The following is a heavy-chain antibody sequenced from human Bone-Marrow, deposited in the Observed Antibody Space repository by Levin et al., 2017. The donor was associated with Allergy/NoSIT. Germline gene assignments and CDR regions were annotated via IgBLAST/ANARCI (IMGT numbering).Heavy chain of an antibody. J-gene: IGHJ4*02. V-gene: IGHV3-30-3*01. CDR1: GFTFRSDA. Sequence: GESLKISCAVSGFTFRSDAMHWVRQAPGKGLEWVAIISFDGSNKYYADSVKGRFTISRDNSKNTLYLQINSLTAEDTAMYYCARDREYSSSIFDSWGPGTLVTVSS. CDR2: ISFDGSNK. D-gene: IGHD6-6*01. CDR3: ARDREYSSSIFDS.